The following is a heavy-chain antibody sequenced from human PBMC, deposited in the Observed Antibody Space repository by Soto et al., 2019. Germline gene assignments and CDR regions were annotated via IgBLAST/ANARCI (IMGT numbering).Heavy chain of an antibody. Sequence: SVKVSCKASGCTFSSYAISWVRQAPGQGLEWMGGIIPIFGTANYAQKFQGRVTITADESTSTAYMELSSMRSEDTAVYYCARDYDFWSGYYMLNCRYGMDVWRQGNTVTVSS. CDR3: ARDYDFWSGYYMLNCRYGMDV. V-gene: IGHV1-69*13. D-gene: IGHD3-3*01. CDR2: IIPIFGTA. J-gene: IGHJ6*02. CDR1: GCTFSSYA.